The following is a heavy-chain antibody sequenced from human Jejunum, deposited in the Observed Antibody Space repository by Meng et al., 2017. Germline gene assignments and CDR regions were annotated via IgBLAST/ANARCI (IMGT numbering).Heavy chain of an antibody. D-gene: IGHD4-23*01. CDR2: ISASGNT. CDR3: ARDDTVSGGNNWFDP. J-gene: IGHJ5*02. CDR1: GGSISGYF. Sequence: GSLRLSCTVSGGSISGYFWTWVRQPAGKGLEWIGRISASGNTNHNPSLKSRVTMSVDTSKNHFSLRVTSVTAADTAVYYCARDDTVSGGNNWFDPWGQGTLVTVSS. V-gene: IGHV4-4*07.